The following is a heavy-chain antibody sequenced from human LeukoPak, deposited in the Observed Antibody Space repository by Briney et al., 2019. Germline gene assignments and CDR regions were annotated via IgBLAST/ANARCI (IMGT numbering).Heavy chain of an antibody. D-gene: IGHD6-13*01. CDR3: ARGGYISSWYWVY. CDR2: INRDGSEK. V-gene: IGHV3-7*03. Sequence: GGSLTLSSAASGFSFSDYWMTWVRQAPRKSLEWVANINRDGSEKYYVDSVKGRFTISRDSPKNSLYLQMNNLRAEDTATYYCARGGYISSWYWVYWGQGTLVTVSS. CDR1: GFSFSDYW. J-gene: IGHJ4*02.